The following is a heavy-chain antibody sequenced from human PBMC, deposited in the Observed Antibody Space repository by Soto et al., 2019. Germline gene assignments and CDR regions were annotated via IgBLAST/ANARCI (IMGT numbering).Heavy chain of an antibody. J-gene: IGHJ4*02. Sequence: SETLSLTCTVSGGSISSGGYYWSWIRQHPGKGLEWIGYIYYSGSTYYNPSLKSRVTISVDTSKNQFSLKLSSVTAADTAVYYCAGSGYSSSPDTFDYWGQGTLVTVSS. V-gene: IGHV4-31*03. CDR2: IYYSGST. D-gene: IGHD6-6*01. CDR3: AGSGYSSSPDTFDY. CDR1: GGSISSGGYY.